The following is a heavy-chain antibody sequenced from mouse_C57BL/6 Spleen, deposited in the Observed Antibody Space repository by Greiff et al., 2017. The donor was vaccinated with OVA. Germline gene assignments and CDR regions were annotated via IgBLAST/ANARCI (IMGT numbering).Heavy chain of an antibody. CDR2: IYPSDSET. CDR3: AREGPYPRGFAY. Sequence: VQLQQPGAELVRPGSSVKLSCKASGYTFTSYWMDWVKQRPGQGLEWIGNIYPSDSETHYNQKFKDKATLTVDKSSSTAYMQLSSLTSEDSAVYYCAREGPYPRGFAYWGQGTLVTVSA. J-gene: IGHJ3*01. V-gene: IGHV1-61*01. CDR1: GYTFTSYW.